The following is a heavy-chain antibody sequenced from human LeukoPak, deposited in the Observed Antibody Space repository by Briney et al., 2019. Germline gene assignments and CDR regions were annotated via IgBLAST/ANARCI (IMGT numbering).Heavy chain of an antibody. J-gene: IGHJ4*02. Sequence: SETLSLTCTVSGGSNSSNCWSWIRKPPGKGLEWIGCIYASGSTNYNPSLRGRLSVSVDTSNSQSSLPVTSVPAADTAVYYCGGRGFWGQGTLVTVSS. CDR1: GGSNSSNC. V-gene: IGHV4-4*08. D-gene: IGHD3-10*01. CDR2: IYASGST. CDR3: GGRGF.